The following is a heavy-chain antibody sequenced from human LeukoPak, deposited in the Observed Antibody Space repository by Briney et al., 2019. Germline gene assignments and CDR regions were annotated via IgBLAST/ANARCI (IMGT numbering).Heavy chain of an antibody. V-gene: IGHV3-30*04. CDR2: ISYDGSNK. CDR1: GFTFSWFP. Sequence: GRSLRLSCAASGFTFSWFPMHWVRQAPGKGLEWVAVISYDGSNKYYGDSVKGRFIISRDNSKNTLYLQMNSLRPEDTALYYCARRGGDSGFDCWGQGALVTVSS. D-gene: IGHD3-10*01. J-gene: IGHJ4*02. CDR3: ARRGGDSGFDC.